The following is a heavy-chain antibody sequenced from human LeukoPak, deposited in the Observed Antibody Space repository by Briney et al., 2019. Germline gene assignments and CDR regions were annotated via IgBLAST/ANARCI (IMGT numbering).Heavy chain of an antibody. CDR1: GFTFTKYW. CDR3: ARDRGYSTFDY. J-gene: IGHJ4*02. CDR2: IKQDGSEK. V-gene: IGHV3-7*01. D-gene: IGHD3-22*01. Sequence: QPGGSLRLSCAASGFTFTKYWMTWVRQAPGKGLEWVANIKQDGSEKYYVDSVKGRFTISRDNAKNSLYLQMNSLRAEDTAVYSCARDRGYSTFDYWGQGTLVTVSS.